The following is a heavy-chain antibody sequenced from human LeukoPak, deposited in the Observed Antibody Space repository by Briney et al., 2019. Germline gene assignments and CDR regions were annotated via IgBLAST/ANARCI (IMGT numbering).Heavy chain of an antibody. Sequence: SETLSLTCTVSGGSISSGSYYWSWIRQPAGKGLEWIGRIYTSGSTNYNPSLKSRVTISVDTSKNQFSLHLTSVTAADTAMYYCARDPAAVPGDSWGQGTLVTVSS. V-gene: IGHV4-61*02. CDR2: IYTSGST. CDR3: ARDPAAVPGDS. J-gene: IGHJ4*02. CDR1: GGSISSGSYY. D-gene: IGHD2-2*02.